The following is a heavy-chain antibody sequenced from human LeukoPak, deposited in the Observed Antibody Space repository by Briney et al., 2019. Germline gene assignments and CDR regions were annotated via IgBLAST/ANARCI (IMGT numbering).Heavy chain of an antibody. V-gene: IGHV4-59*08. CDR2: IHYSGTT. D-gene: IGHD6-13*01. CDR1: GGSTSSYY. Sequence: SETLSLTGTVSGGSTSSYYWSWIRQPPGKGLEWIGYIHYSGTTNYNPSLESRVTISVDTSKNQFSLKLSSVTAADTAVYYCAGPPGGSSNWYGYFQHWGQGTLVTVSS. J-gene: IGHJ1*01. CDR3: AGPPGGSSNWYGYFQH.